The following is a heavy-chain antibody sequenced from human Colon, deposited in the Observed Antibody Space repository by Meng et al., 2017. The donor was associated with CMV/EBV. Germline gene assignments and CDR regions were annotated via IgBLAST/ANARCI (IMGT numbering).Heavy chain of an antibody. CDR1: GFIFNSYG. CDR3: AKDYDFWGGVNNWFDP. CDR2: IRYDGSNK. Sequence: SGFIFNSYGMHWVRQAPGKGLEWVAFIRYDGSNKYYADSVKGRFAISRDNSKNTLYLQMNSLRAEDTAVYYCAKDYDFWGGVNNWFDPWGQGTLVTVSS. V-gene: IGHV3-30*02. D-gene: IGHD3-3*01. J-gene: IGHJ5*02.